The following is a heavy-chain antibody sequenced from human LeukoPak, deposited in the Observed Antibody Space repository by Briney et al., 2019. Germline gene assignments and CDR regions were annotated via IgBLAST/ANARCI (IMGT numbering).Heavy chain of an antibody. V-gene: IGHV6-1*01. CDR3: ARVLGSSGWIDY. J-gene: IGHJ4*02. Sequence: SQTLSLTCAISGDSVSSNSAAWNWIRQSPSRGLEWLGRTYYRSKWYNDYAVSVKSRITINPDTSKNQFSLKLSSVTAADTAVYYCARVLGSSGWIDYWGQGTLVTVSS. D-gene: IGHD6-19*01. CDR2: TYYRSKWYN. CDR1: GDSVSSNSAA.